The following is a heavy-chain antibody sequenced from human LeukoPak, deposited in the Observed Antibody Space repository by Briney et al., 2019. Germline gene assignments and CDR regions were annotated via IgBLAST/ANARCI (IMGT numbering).Heavy chain of an antibody. D-gene: IGHD1-26*01. V-gene: IGHV3-30*04. CDR2: TTTDGNLK. CDR3: AADPTLGAPDYFDY. Sequence: QLGGSLRLSCAASGFTFSNSIIHWVRHAPGKGLEWVAVTTTDGNLKIYTDSVKGRFTISRDNSKNTLYLQMNSLRVDDTAVYYCAADPTLGAPDYFDYWGQGTLVTVSS. CDR1: GFTFSNSI. J-gene: IGHJ4*02.